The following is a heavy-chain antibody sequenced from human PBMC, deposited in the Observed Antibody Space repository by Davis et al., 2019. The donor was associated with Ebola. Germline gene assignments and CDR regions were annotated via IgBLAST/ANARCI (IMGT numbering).Heavy chain of an antibody. CDR3: AKRRRMYSSANSCGGLDV. V-gene: IGHV3-30*18. J-gene: IGHJ6*02. D-gene: IGHD4/OR15-4a*01. CDR2: MSSDESDE. Sequence: PGGSLRLSCSASGFPCSKYGMHWARQAPGKGLEWVAGMSSDESDEYDGRDKTYADSVQGRFTIRRDNSKNTVYLEMTSLRLEDTAVYYCAKRRRMYSSANSCGGLDVWGQGTTVTVSS. CDR1: GFPCSKYG.